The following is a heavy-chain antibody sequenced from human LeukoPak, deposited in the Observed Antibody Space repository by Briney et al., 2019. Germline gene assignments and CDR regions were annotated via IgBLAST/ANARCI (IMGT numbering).Heavy chain of an antibody. CDR3: ATLTSGITLAGTTDY. J-gene: IGHJ4*02. D-gene: IGHD6-19*01. CDR2: FGPEEGET. Sequence: ASVKVSCKVSGYTLTELSMQWVRQAPGKGLEWMGGFGPEEGETIHAQKFHGRVTMTEDTSTDTAYMELSSLRSEDTAVYYCATLTSGITLAGTTDYWGQGTLVTVSS. V-gene: IGHV1-24*01. CDR1: GYTLTELS.